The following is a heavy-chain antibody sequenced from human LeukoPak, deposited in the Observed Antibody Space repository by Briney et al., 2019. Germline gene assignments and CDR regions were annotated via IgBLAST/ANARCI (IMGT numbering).Heavy chain of an antibody. CDR1: GGSISSGSYY. CDR2: IYTSGST. J-gene: IGHJ5*02. Sequence: SETLSLTCTVSGGSISSGSYYWSWIRQPAGKGLEWIGRIYTSGSTNHNPSLKSRVTISVDTSKNQFSLKLSSVTAADTAVYYCARGYDWFDPWGQGTLVTVSS. V-gene: IGHV4-61*02. CDR3: ARGYDWFDP. D-gene: IGHD3-16*01.